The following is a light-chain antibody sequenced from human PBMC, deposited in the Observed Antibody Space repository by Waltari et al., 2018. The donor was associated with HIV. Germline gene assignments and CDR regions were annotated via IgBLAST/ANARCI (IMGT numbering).Light chain of an antibody. CDR2: GVS. V-gene: IGKV2-24*01. CDR3: MQATQFPRT. J-gene: IGKJ2*02. CDR1: QSLVQPHGNTY. Sequence: DIVMTQAPLSSPVTLGQPASMSCNSSQSLVQPHGNTYLNWLHQRPGQSPRLLIHGVSDRSSGVPGRVTGSGAGTHFTLKISSVQPEDVGVYYCMQATQFPRTFGQGTKLEIK.